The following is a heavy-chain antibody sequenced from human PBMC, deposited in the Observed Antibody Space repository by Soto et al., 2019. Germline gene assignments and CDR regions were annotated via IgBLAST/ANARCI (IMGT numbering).Heavy chain of an antibody. J-gene: IGHJ2*01. Sequence: QVQLVESGGGVVQPGRSLRLSCAASGFTFSSYGMHWVRQAPGKGLGWVAVIWYDGRNKYDADSVKDRFTISRDNSKNTLYLQVNSMRAEDTAVYYCARDPPLYGDYAAGYFDLWGRGTLVTVSS. CDR2: IWYDGRNK. CDR3: ARDPPLYGDYAAGYFDL. CDR1: GFTFSSYG. V-gene: IGHV3-33*01. D-gene: IGHD4-17*01.